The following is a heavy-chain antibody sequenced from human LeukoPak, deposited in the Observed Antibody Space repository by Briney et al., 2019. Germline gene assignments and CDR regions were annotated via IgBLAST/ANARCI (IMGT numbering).Heavy chain of an antibody. CDR1: GGSISSSTYN. CDR3: TGARRQWLVGTTIRGDNPPYYFDY. J-gene: IGHJ4*02. V-gene: IGHV4-39*07. CDR2: ISYSGST. D-gene: IGHD6-19*01. Sequence: TSETLSLTCTVSGGSISSSTYNWDWIRQPPGKGLEWIGRISYSGSTYYNPSLKSRVTISVDTSKNQFSLKLSSVTAADTAVYYCTGARRQWLVGTTIRGDNPPYYFDYWGQGTLVTVSS.